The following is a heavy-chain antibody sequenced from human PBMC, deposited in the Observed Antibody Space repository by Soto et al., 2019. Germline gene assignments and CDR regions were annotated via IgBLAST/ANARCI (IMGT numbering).Heavy chain of an antibody. D-gene: IGHD3-9*01. CDR3: ARESPELRYPID. CDR2: IIPILGIA. J-gene: IGHJ4*02. V-gene: IGHV1-69*04. CDR1: GGTFSSYT. Sequence: GASVKVSCKASGGTFSSYTISWVRQAPGQGLEWMGRIIPILGIANYAQKFQGRVTITADKSTSTAYMELSSLRSEDTAVYYCARESPELRYPIDWGQGTLVTVAS.